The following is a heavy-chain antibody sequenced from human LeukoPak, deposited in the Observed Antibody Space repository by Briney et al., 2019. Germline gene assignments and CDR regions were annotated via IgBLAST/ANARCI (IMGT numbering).Heavy chain of an antibody. CDR2: ISYDGSNK. CDR3: AKDRGSGIYYYYGMDV. CDR1: GFTFSSYA. D-gene: IGHD3-10*01. V-gene: IGHV3-30-3*02. J-gene: IGHJ6*02. Sequence: PGGSLRLSCAASGFTFSSYAMHWVRQAPGKGLEWVAVISYDGSNKYYADSVKGRFTISRDNSKNTLYLQMNSLRAEDTAVYYCAKDRGSGIYYYYGMDVWGQGTTVTVSS.